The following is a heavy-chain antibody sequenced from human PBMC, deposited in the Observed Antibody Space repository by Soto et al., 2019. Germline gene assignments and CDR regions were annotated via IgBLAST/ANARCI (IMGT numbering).Heavy chain of an antibody. CDR2: ISSNGGST. V-gene: IGHV3-64*01. J-gene: IGHJ3*02. CDR3: ARVHRYCSGGSCYPNSFDI. Sequence: GGSLRLSCAASGFTFSSYAMHWVRQAPGKGLEYVSAISSNGGSTYYANSVKGRFTISRDNSKNTMYLQMGSLRAEDMAVYYCARVHRYCSGGSCYPNSFDIWGQGTMVTVSS. CDR1: GFTFSSYA. D-gene: IGHD2-15*01.